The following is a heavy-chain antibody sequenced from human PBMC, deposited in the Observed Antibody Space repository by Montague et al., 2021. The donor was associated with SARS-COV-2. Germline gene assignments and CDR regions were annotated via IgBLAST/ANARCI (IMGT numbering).Heavy chain of an antibody. J-gene: IGHJ4*02. CDR2: INHSGTTNN. CDR1: GGSFSGYY. V-gene: IGHV4-34*01. Sequence: SETLSLTCAVYGGSFSGYYLTWIRLSPGEGLEWIAEINHSGTTNNNFNPSLRSRVTISVDTSKSQFSLKLSSVTAADTGVYYCARWDPQTLALIGLRGKSPSDYWGQGTLVTVSS. D-gene: IGHD4-23*01. CDR3: ARWDPQTLALIGLRGKSPSDY.